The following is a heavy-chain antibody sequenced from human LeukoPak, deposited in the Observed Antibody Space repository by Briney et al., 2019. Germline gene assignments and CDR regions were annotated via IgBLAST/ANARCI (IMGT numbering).Heavy chain of an antibody. J-gene: IGHJ6*03. D-gene: IGHD4-17*01. Sequence: SETLSLTCTVSGGSISSYYWSWIRQPPGKGLEWIGYIYYSGSTNYNPSLKSRVTISVDTSKNQFSLKLSSVTAADTAVYYCARRATTGYYYYYMDVWGKGTTVTVSS. V-gene: IGHV4-59*08. CDR2: IYYSGST. CDR3: ARRATTGYYYYYMDV. CDR1: GGSISSYY.